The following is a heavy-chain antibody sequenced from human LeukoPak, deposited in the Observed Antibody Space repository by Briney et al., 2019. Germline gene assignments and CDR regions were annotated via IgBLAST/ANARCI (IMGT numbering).Heavy chain of an antibody. CDR2: IIPIFGTA. Sequence: ASVKVSCKASGGTFSSYAISWVRQAPGQGLEWMGGIIPIFGTANYAQKFQGRVTITADESTSTAYMELSSLRSEDTAVYCCARDITVATISNWFDPWGQGTLVTVSS. CDR3: ARDITVATISNWFDP. CDR1: GGTFSSYA. V-gene: IGHV1-69*13. J-gene: IGHJ5*02. D-gene: IGHD5-12*01.